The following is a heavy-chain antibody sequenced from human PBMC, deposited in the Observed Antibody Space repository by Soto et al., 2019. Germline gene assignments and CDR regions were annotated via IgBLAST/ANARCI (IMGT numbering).Heavy chain of an antibody. V-gene: IGHV4-59*12. Sequence: SETLSLTCTVSGGSISSYYWSWIRQPPGKGLEWIGYIYYSGTTNYNPSLKSRVTISVATSKNQFSLKLSSVTAADTAVYYCARDRGYSSSNWFDPWGQGTLVTVSS. D-gene: IGHD6-13*01. CDR3: ARDRGYSSSNWFDP. CDR1: GGSISSYY. CDR2: IYYSGTT. J-gene: IGHJ5*02.